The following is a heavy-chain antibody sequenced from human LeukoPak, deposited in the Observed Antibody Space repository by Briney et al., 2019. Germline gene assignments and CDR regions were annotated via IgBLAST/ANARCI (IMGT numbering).Heavy chain of an antibody. CDR3: ASIIAAARVY. CDR2: IYYSGST. CDR1: GGSISSSSYY. D-gene: IGHD6-13*01. Sequence: SETLSLTCTVSGGSISSSSYYWGWIRQPPGKGLEWIGSIYYSGSTYYNPSLKSRVTISVDTSKNQFSLKLSSVTAADTAVYYCASIIAAARVYWGQGTLVTVSS. V-gene: IGHV4-39*07. J-gene: IGHJ4*02.